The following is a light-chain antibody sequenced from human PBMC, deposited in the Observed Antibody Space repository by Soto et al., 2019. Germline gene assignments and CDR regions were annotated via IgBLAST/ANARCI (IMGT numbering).Light chain of an antibody. J-gene: IGKJ3*01. Sequence: DIQMTQSPSSLSASVGDRVTITCRASQDISNYLAWYQQRPGEVPKLLIYAASTLHSGVPSRFSGSGSGTDFSLTIRNLQPEDAATYFCQKCNSPPPFTFGPGTKVDLK. CDR1: QDISNY. V-gene: IGKV1-27*01. CDR3: QKCNSPPPFT. CDR2: AAS.